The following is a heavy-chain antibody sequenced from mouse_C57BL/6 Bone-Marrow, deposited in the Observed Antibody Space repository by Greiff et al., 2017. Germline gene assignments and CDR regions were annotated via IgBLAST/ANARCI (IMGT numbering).Heavy chain of an antibody. Sequence: EVKLVESGEGLVKPGGSLKLSCAASGFTFSSSAMSWVRQTPEKRLEWVAYISSGGDYIYYADTVKGRFTISRDNARNTLYLQMSRLKSEDTAMYYCTRGRLRYYFDYWGQGTTLTVSS. D-gene: IGHD1-1*01. CDR1: GFTFSSSA. CDR2: ISSGGDYI. CDR3: TRGRLRYYFDY. V-gene: IGHV5-9-1*02. J-gene: IGHJ2*01.